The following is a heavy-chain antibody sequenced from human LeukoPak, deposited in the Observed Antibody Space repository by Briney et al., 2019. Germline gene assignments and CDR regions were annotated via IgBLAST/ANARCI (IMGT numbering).Heavy chain of an antibody. D-gene: IGHD6-13*01. V-gene: IGHV1-18*01. Sequence: ASVKVSCKASGYTFTSYGISWVRLAPGQGLEWMGWISAYNGNTNYAQKLQGRVTMTTDTSTSTAYMELRSLRSDDTAVYYCARDLGYSSSWFRNNWFDPWGQGTLVTVSS. J-gene: IGHJ5*02. CDR2: ISAYNGNT. CDR3: ARDLGYSSSWFRNNWFDP. CDR1: GYTFTSYG.